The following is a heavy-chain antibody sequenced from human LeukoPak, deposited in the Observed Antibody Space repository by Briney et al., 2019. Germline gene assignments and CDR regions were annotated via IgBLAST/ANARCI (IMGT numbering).Heavy chain of an antibody. Sequence: GESLKISCKGSGYSFTSYWIGWVRQMPGKGLEWMGIIYPGDSDTRYSPSFQGQVTISADKSISTAYLQWSSLKASDTAMYYCARHREVGATIAEFDYWGQGTLVTVSS. D-gene: IGHD1-26*01. CDR3: ARHREVGATIAEFDY. CDR1: GYSFTSYW. J-gene: IGHJ4*02. V-gene: IGHV5-51*01. CDR2: IYPGDSDT.